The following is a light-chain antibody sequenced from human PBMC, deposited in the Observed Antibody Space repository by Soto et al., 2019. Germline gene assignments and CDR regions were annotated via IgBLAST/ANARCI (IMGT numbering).Light chain of an antibody. J-gene: IGKJ4*01. Sequence: DIQMTQSPSSLSASVGDRVTITCQASQDISTYLNWYQQKPGKAPKLLIYDASNLGTGVPSRFSGSGSGTDFTFTISILQPEDIATYYCQQYDNLPITVGGGTKVEIQ. CDR1: QDISTY. CDR2: DAS. V-gene: IGKV1-33*01. CDR3: QQYDNLPIT.